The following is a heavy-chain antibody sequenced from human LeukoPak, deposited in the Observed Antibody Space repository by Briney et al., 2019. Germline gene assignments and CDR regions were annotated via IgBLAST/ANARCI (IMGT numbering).Heavy chain of an antibody. J-gene: IGHJ3*02. V-gene: IGHV1-18*01. CDR2: ISAYNGNT. CDR1: GYTFTSYG. Sequence: ASVKVSCKASGYTFTSYGISWVRQAPGQGLEWMGWISAYNGNTNYAQKLQGRVTMTTDTSTSTAYMELGSLRSDDTAVYYCARDSCSGGSCYSWNAFDIWGQGTMVTVSS. D-gene: IGHD2-15*01. CDR3: ARDSCSGGSCYSWNAFDI.